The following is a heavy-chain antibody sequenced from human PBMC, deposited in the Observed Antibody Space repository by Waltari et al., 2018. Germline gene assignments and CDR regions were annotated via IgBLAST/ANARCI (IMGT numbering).Heavy chain of an antibody. Sequence: QLQLQESGSGLVKPSQTLSLTCAVSGGSISSGGYSWSWIRQPPGKGLEWIGYIYHIVSTYYNPSLKSRVTISVDRSKNQFSLKLSSVTAADTAVYYCARTIGLSGPKFDYWGQGTLVTVSS. V-gene: IGHV4-30-2*01. CDR1: GGSISSGGYS. CDR3: ARTIGLSGPKFDY. CDR2: IYHIVST. J-gene: IGHJ4*02. D-gene: IGHD3-16*02.